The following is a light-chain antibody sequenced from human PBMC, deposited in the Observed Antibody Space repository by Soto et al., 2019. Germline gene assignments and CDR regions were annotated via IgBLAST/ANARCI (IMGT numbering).Light chain of an antibody. CDR2: ANI. V-gene: IGLV1-40*01. J-gene: IGLJ3*02. CDR1: SSNIGAGYD. Sequence: QSVLTQPPSVSGAPGQRVTISCTGSSSNIGAGYDVHWYKQVAGTAPTLLIFANINRPSGVPDRFSGSKSGTSASLAITGLQAEDEADYYCQSYDSSLSGWVFGGGTKLTVL. CDR3: QSYDSSLSGWV.